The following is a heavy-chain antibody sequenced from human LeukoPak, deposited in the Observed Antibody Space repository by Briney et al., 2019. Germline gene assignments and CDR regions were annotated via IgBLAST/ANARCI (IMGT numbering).Heavy chain of an antibody. D-gene: IGHD6-19*01. CDR3: ARWHSSGWDPSLRY. J-gene: IGHJ4*02. Sequence: ASVKVSCKASGYTFTSYGISWVRQAPGQGLEWMGWISAYNGNTNYARKLQGRVTMTTDTSTSTAYMELRSLRSDDTAVYYCARWHSSGWDPSLRYWGQGTLVTVSS. V-gene: IGHV1-18*01. CDR1: GYTFTSYG. CDR2: ISAYNGNT.